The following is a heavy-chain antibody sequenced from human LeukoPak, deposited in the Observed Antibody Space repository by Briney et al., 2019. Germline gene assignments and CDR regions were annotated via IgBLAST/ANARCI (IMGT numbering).Heavy chain of an antibody. CDR3: AKDARVTRDAFDI. D-gene: IGHD2-21*02. Sequence: GGSLRLSCAASGFTFDDYAMHWVRQAPGKGLEWVSLISGDGGSTYYADSVKGRFTISRDNSKNSLYLQMSSLRTEDTAVYYCAKDARVTRDAFDIWGQGTMVTVSS. CDR1: GFTFDDYA. V-gene: IGHV3-43*02. J-gene: IGHJ3*02. CDR2: ISGDGGST.